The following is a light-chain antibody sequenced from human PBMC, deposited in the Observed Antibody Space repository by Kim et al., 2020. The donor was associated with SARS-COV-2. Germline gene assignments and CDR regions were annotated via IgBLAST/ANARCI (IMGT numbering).Light chain of an antibody. V-gene: IGKV1D-13*01. CDR2: DAS. CDR1: QAISSG. CDR3: QQFSDYPLT. Sequence: AIQLTQSPSSLSASEGDRVTITCRASQAISSGLVWYQQKPGKPPRLLIYDASLLANGVPSRFSGSGSGREFTLTISSLQPEDFATFYCQQFSDYPLTFGGGTKVDIK. J-gene: IGKJ4*01.